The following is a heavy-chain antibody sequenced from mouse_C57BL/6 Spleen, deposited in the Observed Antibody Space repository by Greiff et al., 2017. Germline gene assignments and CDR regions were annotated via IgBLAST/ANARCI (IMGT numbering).Heavy chain of an antibody. CDR1: GYTFTSYW. J-gene: IGHJ3*01. Sequence: VQLQQPGAELVKPGASVKMSCKASGYTFTSYWITWVKQRPGQGLEWIGDIYPGSGSTNYNEKFKSKATLTVDTSSSTAYMQLSSLTSEDSAVYYCARWGIYYDYDGFAYWGQGTLVTVSA. CDR2: IYPGSGST. D-gene: IGHD2-4*01. V-gene: IGHV1-55*01. CDR3: ARWGIYYDYDGFAY.